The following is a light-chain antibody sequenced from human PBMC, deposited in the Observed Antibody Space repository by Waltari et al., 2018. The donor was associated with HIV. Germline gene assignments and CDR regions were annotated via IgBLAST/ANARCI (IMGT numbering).Light chain of an antibody. Sequence: DIVITQSPLSLPVTPGEAASISCRSSQSLLHRNGFHYLDWYLQKPGQSPQLLIYLGSNRASGGPDRFSGSGSGTDFTLKISRVEAEDVGVYYCMQALQTPTFGGGTKVEI. CDR2: LGS. J-gene: IGKJ4*01. V-gene: IGKV2-28*01. CDR1: QSLLHRNGFHY. CDR3: MQALQTPT.